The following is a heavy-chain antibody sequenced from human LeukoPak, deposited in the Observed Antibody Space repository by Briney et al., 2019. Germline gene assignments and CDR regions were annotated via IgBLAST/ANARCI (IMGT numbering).Heavy chain of an antibody. CDR3: TRVTLRGSKYNWFDP. Sequence: SVKVSCRSSGGTFNTHIFNWVRPAPGQGLEWMGRITPIIGTTKYAEKFQARITITADRTTSTAYLELSGLTYDDTAVYYCTRVTLRGSKYNWFDPWGQGTHVSVYS. J-gene: IGHJ5*01. V-gene: IGHV1-69*08. CDR1: GGTFNTHI. CDR2: ITPIIGTT. D-gene: IGHD3-10*01.